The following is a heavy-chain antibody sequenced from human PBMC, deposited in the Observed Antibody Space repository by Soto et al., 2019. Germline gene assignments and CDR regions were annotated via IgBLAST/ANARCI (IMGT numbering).Heavy chain of an antibody. CDR2: IYRSGST. V-gene: IGHV4-30-4*01. CDR3: ARVFYGTGNYNWFDL. Sequence: QVQLQESGPGLVKPSQTLSLTCTVSGGSISSGEYYWSWVRQPPGKGLEWIGYIYRSGSTNYNPSLKSRVTISVDTSKNQFSLKLTSVTAADTAVYYCARVFYGTGNYNWFDLWGQGTLVTVSS. J-gene: IGHJ5*02. D-gene: IGHD3-10*01. CDR1: GGSISSGEYY.